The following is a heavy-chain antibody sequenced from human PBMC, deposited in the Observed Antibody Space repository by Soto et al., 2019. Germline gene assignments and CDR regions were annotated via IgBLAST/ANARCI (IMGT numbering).Heavy chain of an antibody. CDR1: GSTFSSYD. J-gene: IGHJ4*02. Sequence: VQLVESGGGVVQPGRSLRLSCAASGSTFSSYDMHWVRQAPGKGLEWVAVISYDGSNKYYADSVKGRFTISRDNAKNTLYLQMSSLRAEDTAVYYCAKDYWPARGSGSPLDYWGQGTLVIVSS. D-gene: IGHD3-10*01. CDR2: ISYDGSNK. CDR3: AKDYWPARGSGSPLDY. V-gene: IGHV3-30*18.